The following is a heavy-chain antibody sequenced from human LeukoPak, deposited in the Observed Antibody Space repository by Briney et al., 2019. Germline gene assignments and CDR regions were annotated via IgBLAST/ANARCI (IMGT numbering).Heavy chain of an antibody. D-gene: IGHD5/OR15-5a*01. CDR1: GYTFTGYY. CDR3: ARVDLRMGPFDY. J-gene: IGHJ4*02. V-gene: IGHV1-2*02. Sequence: GPSVKVSCKASGYTFTGYYMHWVRQAPGQGLEWMGWINPNSGGTNYAQKFQGRVTMTRDTSISTAYMELSRLRSDDTAVYYCARVDLRMGPFDYWGQGTRVTVSS. CDR2: INPNSGGT.